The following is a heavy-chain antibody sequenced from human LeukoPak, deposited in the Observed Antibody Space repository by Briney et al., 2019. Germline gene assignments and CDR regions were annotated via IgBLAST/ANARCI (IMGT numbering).Heavy chain of an antibody. CDR2: ISYDGSNK. CDR3: AKQWGCGWYFDY. D-gene: IGHD6-19*01. CDR1: GFTFSSYG. J-gene: IGHJ4*02. V-gene: IGHV3-30*18. Sequence: PGGSLRLSCAASGFTFSSYGMHWVRQAPGKGLEWVAVISYDGSNKYYADSVKGRFTISRDNSKNTLYLQMNSLRAEDTAVYYCAKQWGCGWYFDYWGQGTLVTVSS.